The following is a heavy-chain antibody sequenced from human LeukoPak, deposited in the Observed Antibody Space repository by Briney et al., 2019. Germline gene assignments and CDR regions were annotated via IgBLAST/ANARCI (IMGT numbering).Heavy chain of an antibody. CDR2: ISYDGSNK. J-gene: IGHJ4*02. CDR3: AKDFQKQQVAGYFFGY. V-gene: IGHV3-30-3*01. CDR1: GVTFSSYA. D-gene: IGHD6-13*01. Sequence: GGSLRLSCAASGVTFSSYAMHWVRQAPGKGLEWVAVISYDGSNKYYADSVKGRFTISRDNSKNTLYLQMNSLRAEDTAVYYCAKDFQKQQVAGYFFGYWGQGTLVTVSS.